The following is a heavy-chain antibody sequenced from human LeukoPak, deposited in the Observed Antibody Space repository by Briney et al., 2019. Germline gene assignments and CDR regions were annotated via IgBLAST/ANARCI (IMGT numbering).Heavy chain of an antibody. D-gene: IGHD3-9*01. CDR2: MNPNSGNT. V-gene: IGHV1-8*01. CDR1: GYTFTGYD. CDR3: ARGPFYILTGYYIGY. Sequence: ASVKVSCKASGYTFTGYDINWVRQATGQGLEWMGWMNPNSGNTGYAQKFQGRVTMTRNTSISTAYMELSSLRSEDTAVYYCARGPFYILTGYYIGYWGQGTLVTVSS. J-gene: IGHJ4*02.